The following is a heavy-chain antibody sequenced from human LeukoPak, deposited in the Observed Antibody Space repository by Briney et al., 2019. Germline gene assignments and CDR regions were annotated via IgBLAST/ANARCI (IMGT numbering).Heavy chain of an antibody. CDR2: IYYSGST. CDR3: ASTDGVY. V-gene: IGHV4-39*01. Sequence: SETLSLTCTVSGGSISSSSYYWGWIRQPPGKGLEWIGSIYYSGSTYYNPSLKSRVTISVDTSKNQFSLKLSSVTAADTAVYYCASTDGVYWGQGTLVTVSS. CDR1: GGSISSSSYY. J-gene: IGHJ4*02. D-gene: IGHD5-24*01.